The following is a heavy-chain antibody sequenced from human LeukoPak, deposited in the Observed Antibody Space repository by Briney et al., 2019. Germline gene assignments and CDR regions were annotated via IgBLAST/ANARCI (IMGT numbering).Heavy chain of an antibody. D-gene: IGHD2-21*01. Sequence: GASVKVSCKASGGTFSSYAISWVRQAPGQGLEWMGGIIPIFGTANYAQKFQGRVTITADKSTSTAYMELRSLKSDDTAVYYCARDRVIDSRWGFDPWGQGTLVTVSS. CDR1: GGTFSSYA. V-gene: IGHV1-69*06. CDR3: ARDRVIDSRWGFDP. J-gene: IGHJ5*02. CDR2: IIPIFGTA.